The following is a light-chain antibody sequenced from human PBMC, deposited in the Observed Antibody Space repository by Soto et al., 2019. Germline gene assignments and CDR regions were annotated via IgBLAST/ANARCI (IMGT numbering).Light chain of an antibody. V-gene: IGKV3-11*01. J-gene: IGKJ1*01. Sequence: EIVLTRSPATLSLSPGERATLSCRASQSVRKYLAWYQQKPGQAPRLLIYDASNRATGIPGRFSGSGSGTDFTLTISSLEPEDFVVYYCQQRSNWPWTFGQGTKLEIK. CDR2: DAS. CDR1: QSVRKY. CDR3: QQRSNWPWT.